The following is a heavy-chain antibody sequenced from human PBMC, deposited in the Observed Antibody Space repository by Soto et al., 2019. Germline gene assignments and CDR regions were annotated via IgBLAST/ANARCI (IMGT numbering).Heavy chain of an antibody. V-gene: IGHV4-34*01. CDR1: GGSFSGYY. Sequence: QVQLQQWGAGLLKPPETLSLTCAVYGGSFSGYYWSWIRQPPGKGLEWIGEINHSGSTNYNPSLKSRVTISVDTSKNQFSLKLSSVTAADTAVYYCARGTAAAGMGNWFDPWGQGTLVTVSS. CDR3: ARGTAAAGMGNWFDP. J-gene: IGHJ5*02. D-gene: IGHD6-13*01. CDR2: INHSGST.